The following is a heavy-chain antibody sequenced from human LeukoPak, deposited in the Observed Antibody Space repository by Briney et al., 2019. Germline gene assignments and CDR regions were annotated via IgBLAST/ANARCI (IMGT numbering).Heavy chain of an antibody. Sequence: GGSLRLSCVASGFTFSRSTMHWVRQAPGKGLEWVAVISADGDIKYYADSVKGRFTISRDNSENALYLQMNSLRAEDTAVYYCAKCGLWFGELPNWFDPWGQGTLVTVSS. CDR3: AKCGLWFGELPNWFDP. CDR2: ISADGDIK. D-gene: IGHD3-10*01. V-gene: IGHV3-30-3*02. J-gene: IGHJ5*02. CDR1: GFTFSRST.